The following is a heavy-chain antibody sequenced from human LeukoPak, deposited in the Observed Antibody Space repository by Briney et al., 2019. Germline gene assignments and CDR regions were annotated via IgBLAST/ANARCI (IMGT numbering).Heavy chain of an antibody. Sequence: GASVRVSCKASGYTFTSYGISWVRQAPGQGLEWMGWISAYNGNTNYAQKLQGRVTMTTDTSTSTAYMELRSLRSDDTAVYYCARDRWEYYGSGSPFDYWGQGTLVTVSS. J-gene: IGHJ4*02. CDR1: GYTFTSYG. V-gene: IGHV1-18*01. D-gene: IGHD3-10*01. CDR2: ISAYNGNT. CDR3: ARDRWEYYGSGSPFDY.